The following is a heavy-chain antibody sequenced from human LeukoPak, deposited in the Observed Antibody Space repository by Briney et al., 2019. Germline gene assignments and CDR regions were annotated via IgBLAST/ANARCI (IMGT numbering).Heavy chain of an antibody. Sequence: PSETLSLTCAVSGGSISRSGYSWSWIRQPPGKGLERIGYIYYTGSTYYNPSLKSRLTISLDTSKNQFSLKLSSVTAADTAVYYCARGGDSSGYEGRFDPWGQGTLVTVSS. CDR3: ARGGDSSGYEGRFDP. J-gene: IGHJ5*02. D-gene: IGHD3-22*01. V-gene: IGHV4-30-4*07. CDR2: IYYTGST. CDR1: GGSISRSGYS.